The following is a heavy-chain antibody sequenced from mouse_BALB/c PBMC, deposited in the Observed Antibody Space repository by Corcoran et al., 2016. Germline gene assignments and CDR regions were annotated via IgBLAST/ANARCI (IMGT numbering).Heavy chain of an antibody. D-gene: IGHD1-1*01. V-gene: IGHV9-3-1*01. CDR1: GYTFTNYG. CDR3: ARSHYGSSYDWYFDV. J-gene: IGHJ1*01. Sequence: QIQLVQSGPELRKPGETVKISCKASGYTFTNYGMNWVKQAPGQGLKWMGWINTYTGEPTYADDFKGRFAFSLETSASTAYLQINNLKNEDTATYFCARSHYGSSYDWYFDVWGAGTTVTVSS. CDR2: INTYTGEP.